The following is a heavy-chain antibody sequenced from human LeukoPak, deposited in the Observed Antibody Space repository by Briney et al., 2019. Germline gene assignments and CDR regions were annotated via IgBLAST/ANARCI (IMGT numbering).Heavy chain of an antibody. V-gene: IGHV4-34*01. D-gene: IGHD3-22*01. CDR3: ATSYPDYYDSSSYYRNWFDP. Sequence: SETLSLTCAVYGGSFSGYYWSWIRQPPGKGLEWIGEINHSGSTNYNPSLKSRVTISVDTSKNQFSLKLSSVTAADTAVYYCATSYPDYYDSSSYYRNWFDPWGQGTLVTVSS. CDR1: GGSFSGYY. J-gene: IGHJ5*02. CDR2: INHSGST.